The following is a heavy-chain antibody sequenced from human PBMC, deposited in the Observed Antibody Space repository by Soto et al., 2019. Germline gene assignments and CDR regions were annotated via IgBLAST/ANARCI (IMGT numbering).Heavy chain of an antibody. J-gene: IGHJ3*02. CDR2: IYYSGRT. V-gene: IGHV4-59*12. Sequence: PSETLSLTCTVSGGSISSFYWSWIRQAPGKGLQWVGSIYYSGRTYYNPSLESRIAMTVDTSQNRFSLKLSSVTAADSAVYFCARDVDSTILKPNDAFGIWGQGSMVTVSS. CDR1: GGSISSFY. CDR3: ARDVDSTILKPNDAFGI. D-gene: IGHD5-18*01.